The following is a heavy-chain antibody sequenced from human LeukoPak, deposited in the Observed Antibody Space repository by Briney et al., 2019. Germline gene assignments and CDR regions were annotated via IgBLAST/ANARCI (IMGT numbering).Heavy chain of an antibody. CDR2: INHSGST. CDR3: ARQSMVVTARQYYFDY. J-gene: IGHJ4*02. D-gene: IGHD2-21*02. CDR1: GFTFSSYS. V-gene: IGHV4-34*01. Sequence: GSLRLSCAASGFTFSSYSMNWIRQPPGKGLEWIGEINHSGSTNYNPSLKSRVTISVDTSKNQFSLKLSSVTAADTAVYYCARQSMVVTARQYYFDYWGQGTLVTVSS.